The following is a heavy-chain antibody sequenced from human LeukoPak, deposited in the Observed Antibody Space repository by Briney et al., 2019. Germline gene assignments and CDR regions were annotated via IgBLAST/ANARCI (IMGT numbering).Heavy chain of an antibody. CDR2: IWYDGSNK. D-gene: IGHD3-22*01. V-gene: IGHV3-33*01. Sequence: PGGSLRLSCAASGFTFSAYGMHWVRQAPGKGLEWVAVIWYDGSNKYYADSVKGRFTISRDNSKNTQYLQMNSLRAEDTAVYYCARTFDSSGYGLDYWGQGTLVTVSS. CDR3: ARTFDSSGYGLDY. CDR1: GFTFSAYG. J-gene: IGHJ4*02.